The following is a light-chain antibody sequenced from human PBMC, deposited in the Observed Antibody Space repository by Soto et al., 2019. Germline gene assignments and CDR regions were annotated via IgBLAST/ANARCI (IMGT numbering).Light chain of an antibody. CDR2: DND. CDR1: ASNIGTHF. J-gene: IGLJ2*01. Sequence: QSVLTQPPSVSAAPGQRVTISCSGRASNIGTHFVSWYQQFPGAAPKLLIYDNDERPSDIPDRFSGSKSDTSATLTITGLQTGDEADYYCGTWDSGLTVGVFGGGTK. CDR3: GTWDSGLTVGV. V-gene: IGLV1-51*01.